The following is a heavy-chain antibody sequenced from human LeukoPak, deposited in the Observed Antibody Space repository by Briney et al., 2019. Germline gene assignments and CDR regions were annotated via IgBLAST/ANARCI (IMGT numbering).Heavy chain of an antibody. CDR2: VSASGGST. D-gene: IGHD2-8*01. V-gene: IGHV3-23*01. CDR3: ARAGVRKYGRFYFDY. CDR1: GFTFSTYD. Sequence: GGSLRLSCAASGFTFSTYDMSWVRQAPGKGLEWVSGVSASGGSTYYADSVKGRFTISRDNSNNMLYLQMNGLRAEDTAVYYCARAGVRKYGRFYFDYWGQGTLVTVSS. J-gene: IGHJ4*02.